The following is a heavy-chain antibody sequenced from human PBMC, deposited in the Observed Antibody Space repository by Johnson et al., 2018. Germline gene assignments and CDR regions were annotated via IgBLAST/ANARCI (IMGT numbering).Heavy chain of an antibody. CDR1: GGSISSSSYY. J-gene: IGHJ3*02. CDR3: ARRLATHDAFDI. CDR2: IYYSGST. D-gene: IGHD6-25*01. Sequence: QVQLQESGPGLVKPSETLSLTCTVSGGSISSSSYYWGWIRQPPGKGLAWIGSIYYSGSTYYNPSLKSRVSISVDTSKNQFSLKLSSVTAADTAVYYCARRLATHDAFDIWGQGTMVTVSS. V-gene: IGHV4-39*07.